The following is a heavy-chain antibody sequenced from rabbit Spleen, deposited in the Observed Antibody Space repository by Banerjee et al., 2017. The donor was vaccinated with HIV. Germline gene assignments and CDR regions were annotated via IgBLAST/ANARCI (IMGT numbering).Heavy chain of an antibody. D-gene: IGHD8-1*01. J-gene: IGHJ6*01. CDR2: IDSGSSGFT. Sequence: QSLEESGGGLVKPGASLTLTCTVSRFSFSSIDWICWVRQAPGKGLEWIACIDSGSSGFTYFASWAKGRFTISKTSSTTVTLQMTSLTAADTATYFCARDSGSSFSSYGMDLWGPGTLVTVS. CDR1: RFSFSSIDW. V-gene: IGHV1S40*01. CDR3: ARDSGSSFSSYGMDL.